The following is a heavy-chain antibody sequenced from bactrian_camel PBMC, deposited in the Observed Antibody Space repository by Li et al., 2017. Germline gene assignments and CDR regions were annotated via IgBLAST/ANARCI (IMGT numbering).Heavy chain of an antibody. V-gene: IGHV3S66*01. J-gene: IGHJ4*01. D-gene: IGHD1*01. CDR2: NILSDGTA. CDR1: GFSFADSH. CDR3: MKDTDFPLYRGQCWPERRF. Sequence: VQLVESGGGSVQAGGSLRLSCTTSGFSFADSHFGWYRQAPGKECVMVSNILSDGTAVYADSVKGRFTISRDNAKSTVYLQMNNLSPEDTAMYYCMKDTDFPLYRGQCWPERRFWGQGTQVTVS.